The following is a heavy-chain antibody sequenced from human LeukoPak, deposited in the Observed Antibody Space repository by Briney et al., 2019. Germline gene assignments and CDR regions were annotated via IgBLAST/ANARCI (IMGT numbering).Heavy chain of an antibody. CDR3: ATELWPSRTLDY. CDR2: VRFDESNK. V-gene: IGHV3-30*02. J-gene: IGHJ4*02. Sequence: PGGSLRLSCAASGFSFSSYGMHWVRQAPGKGLEWVAFVRFDESNKYYADSVKGRFTISRDNSKNTLYLQMNSLRAEDTAVYYCATELWPSRTLDYWGQGTLVTVSS. CDR1: GFSFSSYG. D-gene: IGHD5-18*01.